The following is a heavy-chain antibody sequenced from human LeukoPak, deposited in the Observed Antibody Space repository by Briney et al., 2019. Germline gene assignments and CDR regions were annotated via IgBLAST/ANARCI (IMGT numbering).Heavy chain of an antibody. J-gene: IGHJ4*02. Sequence: GGSLRLSCAASGFTLSNSWMHWVRQAPGKGLVWVSRTNGDGSDTSYADSVKGRFTISRDSATNTLYLQMNSLRAEDTAIYYCVRDGEYSHGIDFDYWGQGTLVTVSS. CDR1: GFTLSNSW. CDR3: VRDGEYSHGIDFDY. V-gene: IGHV3-74*01. CDR2: TNGDGSDT. D-gene: IGHD5-18*01.